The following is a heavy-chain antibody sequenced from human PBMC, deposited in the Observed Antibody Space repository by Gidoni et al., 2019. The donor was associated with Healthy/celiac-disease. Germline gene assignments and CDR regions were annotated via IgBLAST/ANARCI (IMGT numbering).Heavy chain of an antibody. CDR3: ARDGRGYSGYVEWGSPNWFDP. Sequence: QVQLVQSGAEVKKPGSSVKVSCKASGGTFSSYAIRWVRQAPGQGLEWMGGIIPIFGTANYAQKFQGRVTITADESTSTAYMELSSLRSEDTAVYYCARDGRGYSGYVEWGSPNWFDPWGQGTLVTVSS. CDR2: IIPIFGTA. CDR1: GGTFSSYA. D-gene: IGHD5-12*01. V-gene: IGHV1-69*01. J-gene: IGHJ5*02.